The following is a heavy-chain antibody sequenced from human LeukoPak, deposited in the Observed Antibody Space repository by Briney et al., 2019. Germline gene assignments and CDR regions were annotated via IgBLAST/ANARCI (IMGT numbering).Heavy chain of an antibody. D-gene: IGHD6-19*01. Sequence: GGSLRLSCAASGFTFSSYAMSWVRQAPGKGLEWVSAISGSGGSTYYADSVKGRFTISRDNAKNLLYLQMNSLRAEDTAVYYCAREGIAVAGTVVDAFDIWGQGTMVTVSS. CDR3: AREGIAVAGTVVDAFDI. CDR2: ISGSGGST. CDR1: GFTFSSYA. J-gene: IGHJ3*02. V-gene: IGHV3-23*01.